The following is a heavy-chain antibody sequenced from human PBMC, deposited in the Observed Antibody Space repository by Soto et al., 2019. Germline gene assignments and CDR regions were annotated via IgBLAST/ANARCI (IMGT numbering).Heavy chain of an antibody. CDR3: ARGRGSNYLDAFDV. CDR2: VWSDGSNQ. V-gene: IGHV3-33*01. D-gene: IGHD1-7*01. Sequence: QVQLVESGGGVVQPGRSLRLSCAASEFSLSSNGMHWVRQAPGKGLEWAALVWSDGSNQYYGDSVKGRFTISRDNSKNTLYLQMDSLRDEDTAVYYCARGRGSNYLDAFDVWGPGTMVIVSA. CDR1: EFSLSSNG. J-gene: IGHJ3*01.